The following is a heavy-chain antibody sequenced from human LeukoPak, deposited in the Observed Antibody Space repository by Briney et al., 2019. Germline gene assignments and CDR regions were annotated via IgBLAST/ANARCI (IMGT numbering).Heavy chain of an antibody. CDR2: IYSGGST. CDR1: GFTVSSNY. CDR3: ARVGSQATFDY. Sequence: GGSLRLSCAASGFTVSSNYMSWVCQAPGKGLEWVSVIYSGGSTYYADSVKGRFTISRDNAKNTLYLQMNSLRAEDTAVYYCARVGSQATFDYLGEGALVTVSS. J-gene: IGHJ4*02. D-gene: IGHD1-26*01. V-gene: IGHV3-53*01.